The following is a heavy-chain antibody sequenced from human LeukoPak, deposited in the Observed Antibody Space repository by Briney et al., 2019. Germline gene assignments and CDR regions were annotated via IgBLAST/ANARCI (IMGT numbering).Heavy chain of an antibody. CDR2: IYHSGST. CDR3: ARSYYFDY. Sequence: TSETLSLTCTVSGYSISSGYYWGWIRQPPGKGLEWIGSIYHSGSTYYNPSLKSRVTISIDTSKNQFSLKLSSVTAADTAVYYCARSYYFDYWGQGTLVTVSS. CDR1: GYSISSGYY. V-gene: IGHV4-38-2*02. J-gene: IGHJ4*02.